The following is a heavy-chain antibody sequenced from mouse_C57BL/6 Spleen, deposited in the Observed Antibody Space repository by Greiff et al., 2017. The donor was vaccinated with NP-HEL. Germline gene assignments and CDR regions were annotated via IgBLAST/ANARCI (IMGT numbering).Heavy chain of an antibody. V-gene: IGHV14-2*01. J-gene: IGHJ2*01. CDR3: AREVPYYFDY. CDR1: GFNIKDYY. CDR2: IDPEDGKT. Sequence: EVQLQQSGAELVKPGASVKLSCTASGFNIKDYYMHWVKQRTEQGLEWIGRIDPEDGKTKYAPKFQGKATITADTSSNNAYLQLSSLTSEDTAVYYFAREVPYYFDYWGQGTTLTVSS.